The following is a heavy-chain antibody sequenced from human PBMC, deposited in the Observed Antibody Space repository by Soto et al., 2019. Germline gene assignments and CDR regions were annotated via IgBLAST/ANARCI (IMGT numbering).Heavy chain of an antibody. CDR2: ISGSGGST. V-gene: IGHV3-23*01. Sequence: HPGGSLRLSCAASGFTFSSYAMSWVRQAPGKGLEWVSAISGSGGSTYYADSVKGRFTISRDNSKNTLYLQMNSLRAEDTAVYYCAKDLGVVLMVYPQDYGMDVWGQGTTVTVSS. CDR3: AKDLGVVLMVYPQDYGMDV. CDR1: GFTFSSYA. J-gene: IGHJ6*02. D-gene: IGHD2-8*01.